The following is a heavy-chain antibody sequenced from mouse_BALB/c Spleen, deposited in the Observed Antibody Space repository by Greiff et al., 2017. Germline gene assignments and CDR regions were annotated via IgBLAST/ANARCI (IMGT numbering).Heavy chain of an antibody. V-gene: IGHV2-6-7*01. Sequence: QVQLQQSGPGLVAPSQSLSITCTASGFSLTGYGVNWVRQPPGKGREWLGMIWGDGSTDYNSALKSRLSISKDNSKSQVFLKMNSLQTDDTARYYCAREGNWHYYAMDYWGQGTSVTVSS. J-gene: IGHJ4*01. CDR2: IWGDGST. CDR3: AREGNWHYYAMDY. D-gene: IGHD2-1*01. CDR1: GFSLTGYG.